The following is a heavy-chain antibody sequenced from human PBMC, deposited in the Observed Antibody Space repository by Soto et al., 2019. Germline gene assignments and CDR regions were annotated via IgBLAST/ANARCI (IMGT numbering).Heavy chain of an antibody. J-gene: IGHJ5*02. CDR3: ARAVTGYYNSWFDP. D-gene: IGHD3-9*01. CDR1: GGTFSSYA. V-gene: IGHV1-69*13. Sequence: SVKISCKASGGTFSSYAISWVRQAPGQGLEWMGGIIPIFGTANYAQKFQGRVTITADESTSTAYMELSSLRSEDTAVYYCARAVTGYYNSWFDPWGQGTLVTVSS. CDR2: IIPIFGTA.